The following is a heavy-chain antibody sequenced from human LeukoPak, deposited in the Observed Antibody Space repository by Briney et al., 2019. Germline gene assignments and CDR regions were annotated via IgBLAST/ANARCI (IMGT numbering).Heavy chain of an antibody. V-gene: IGHV1-69*05. CDR3: ARDDGSSGYYHRIWFDP. D-gene: IGHD3-22*01. CDR2: IIPIFGTA. CDR1: GGTFSSYA. Sequence: SVKVSCKASGGTFSSYAISWVRQAPGQGLEWMGGIIPIFGTANYAQKFQGRVTITTDESTSTAYMELSSLRSEDTAVYYCARDDGSSGYYHRIWFDPWGQGTLVTVSS. J-gene: IGHJ5*02.